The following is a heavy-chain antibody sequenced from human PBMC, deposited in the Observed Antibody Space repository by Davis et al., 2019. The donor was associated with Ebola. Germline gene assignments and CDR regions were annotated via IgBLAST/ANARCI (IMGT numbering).Heavy chain of an antibody. CDR1: GGSISSGDYS. J-gene: IGHJ4*02. CDR2: IYHSGDT. V-gene: IGHV4-30-2*01. D-gene: IGHD3-10*01. Sequence: LRLSCAVSGGSISSGDYSWIWIRQPPGKGLEWIGYIYHSGDTFYNPSLRGRVTISVDTSKNQFSLKLSSVTAADTAVYYCARSYWEYYFDFWGQGTLVTVSS. CDR3: ARSYWEYYFDF.